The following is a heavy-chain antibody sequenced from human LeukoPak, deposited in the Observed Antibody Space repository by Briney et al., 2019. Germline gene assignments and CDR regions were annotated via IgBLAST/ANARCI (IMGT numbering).Heavy chain of an antibody. D-gene: IGHD3-10*01. CDR3: VNSGFDP. CDR1: GFTFSSYG. Sequence: GGSLRLSCAASGFTFSSYGMHWVRQAPGKGLEWVAFIHYDGANEYYADSVKGRFTISRDNFKNTLSLQMNGLRVEDTALYYCVNSGFDPWGQGTLVTVSS. CDR2: IHYDGANE. J-gene: IGHJ5*02. V-gene: IGHV3-30*02.